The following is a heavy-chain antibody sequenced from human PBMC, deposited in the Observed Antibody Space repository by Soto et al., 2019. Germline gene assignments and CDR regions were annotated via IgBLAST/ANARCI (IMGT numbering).Heavy chain of an antibody. CDR2: INSDGSTT. J-gene: IGHJ3*02. CDR1: GFIFSDYW. V-gene: IGHV3-74*01. D-gene: IGHD2-21*01. Sequence: GGSLRLSCAASGFIFSDYWMHWVRRAPGKGLVWVARINSDGSTTNYADSVKGRFTISRDNAKNTLYLQINSLRVEETAVYYCARGVRGAYGLDIWGQGTMVTVSS. CDR3: ARGVRGAYGLDI.